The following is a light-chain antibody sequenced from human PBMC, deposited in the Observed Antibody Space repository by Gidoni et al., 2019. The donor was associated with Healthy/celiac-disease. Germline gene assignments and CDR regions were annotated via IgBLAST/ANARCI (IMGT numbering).Light chain of an antibody. V-gene: IGKV1-9*01. Sequence: DIQLTQSPSFPSASVGDRVPITCLATQGISSYLAWYQQKPGKAPKLLIYAASTLQSWVPSRFSGSASGTEFTLTISSLQPEDFATYYCQQLNSYPLLTFGGGTKVEIK. J-gene: IGKJ4*01. CDR1: QGISSY. CDR2: AAS. CDR3: QQLNSYPLLT.